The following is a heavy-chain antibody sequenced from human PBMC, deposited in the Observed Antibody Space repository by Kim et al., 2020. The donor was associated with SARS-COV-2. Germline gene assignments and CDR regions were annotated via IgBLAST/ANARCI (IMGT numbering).Heavy chain of an antibody. CDR2: IIPILGIA. J-gene: IGHJ4*02. V-gene: IGHV1-69*02. D-gene: IGHD3-10*01. CDR3: ASPTNYYGSGSYSLDY. Sequence: SVKVSCKASGGTFSSYTISWVRQAPGQGLEWMGRIIPILGIANYAQKFQGRVTITADKSTSTAYMELSSLRSEDTAVYYCASPTNYYGSGSYSLDYWGQGTLVTVSS. CDR1: GGTFSSYT.